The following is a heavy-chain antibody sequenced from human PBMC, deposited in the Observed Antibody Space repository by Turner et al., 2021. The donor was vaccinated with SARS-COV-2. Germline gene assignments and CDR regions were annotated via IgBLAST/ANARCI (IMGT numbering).Heavy chain of an antibody. CDR2: FDPEDGET. V-gene: IGHV1-24*01. J-gene: IGHJ6*02. CDR1: GYTLTELS. D-gene: IGHD6-19*01. Sequence: QVQLVQSGAEVKTPGAPVKIPCKVSGYTLTELSMLWVRQAPGKGLEWMGGFDPEDGETIYAQECHGRVTMTEDTSTDTAYMELSSLSSEDTAVYYWATGVAVTGTPSAYYYYYGMDVWGQGTTVTVSS. CDR3: ATGVAVTGTPSAYYYYYGMDV.